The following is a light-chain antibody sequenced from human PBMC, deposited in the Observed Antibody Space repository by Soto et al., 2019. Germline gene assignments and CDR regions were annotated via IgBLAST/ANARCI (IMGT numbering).Light chain of an antibody. V-gene: IGKV3-20*01. Sequence: EIVLTQSPGTLSLSPGERATLSCRASQSISTFLAWYQQKPGQAPRLLIYTTSTRATAIPDRFSGSGSGTDFTLTISRLEPEDFAVYYCQQYGNFWTFGQGTKVDI. J-gene: IGKJ1*01. CDR1: QSISTF. CDR3: QQYGNFWT. CDR2: TTS.